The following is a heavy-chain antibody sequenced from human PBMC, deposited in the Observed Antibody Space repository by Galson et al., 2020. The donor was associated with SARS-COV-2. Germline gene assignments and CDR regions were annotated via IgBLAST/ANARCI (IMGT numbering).Heavy chain of an antibody. CDR2: GST. J-gene: IGHJ6*02. V-gene: IGHV4-34*01. Sequence: GSTNYNPSLKSRVTISVDTSKNQFSLKLSSVTAADTAVYYCARGHIVVVTAIGVERYYYYGMDVWGQGTTVTVSS. CDR3: ARGHIVVVTAIGVERYYYYGMDV. D-gene: IGHD2-21*02.